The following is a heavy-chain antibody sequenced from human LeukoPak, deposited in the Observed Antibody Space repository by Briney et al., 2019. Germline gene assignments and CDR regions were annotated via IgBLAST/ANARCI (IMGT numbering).Heavy chain of an antibody. CDR2: INSDGSST. D-gene: IGHD3-3*01. CDR3: ARARIFGVVTPYYMDV. V-gene: IGHV3-74*01. CDR1: GFTFSSYW. J-gene: IGHJ6*03. Sequence: PGGSLRLSCVVSGFTFSSYWMHWVRQAPGEGVVWVSRINSDGSSTSYADSVKGRFTISRDNAKNTLYLQMKSLSAEDAAVYYCARARIFGVVTPYYMDVWGKGTTVPVSS.